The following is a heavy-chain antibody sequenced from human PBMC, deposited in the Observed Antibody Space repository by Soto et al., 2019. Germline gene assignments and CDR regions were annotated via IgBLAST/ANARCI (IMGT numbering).Heavy chain of an antibody. CDR2: IYYRGST. D-gene: IGHD3-3*01. J-gene: IGHJ4*02. Sequence: QVQLQESGPGLVKPSDTLSLTCAVSGYSISSSNWWGWIRQPPGKGLEWIGYIYYRGSTYYNPSLXXXVTMSVDTSKNXFXXXXSSVTAVDTXVYYCARNDPVSGYAVDYWGQGTLVTVSS. CDR3: ARNDPVSGYAVDY. V-gene: IGHV4-28*01. CDR1: GYSISSSNW.